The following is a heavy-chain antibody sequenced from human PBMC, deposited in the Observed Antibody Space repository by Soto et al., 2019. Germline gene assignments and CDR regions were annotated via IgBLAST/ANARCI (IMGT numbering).Heavy chain of an antibody. V-gene: IGHV3-23*01. Sequence: GGSLRLSCAASGFTFRNYAMTWARQSPGKGLEWVSSLLRSGSSAYYADSVRGRYSISSDTSANSLYLQMDNLRAEDTAIYYCAKDAISGDGIWLMDSWGQGTVVTVSS. J-gene: IGHJ5*02. CDR2: LLRSGSSA. D-gene: IGHD4-17*01. CDR3: AKDAISGDGIWLMDS. CDR1: GFTFRNYA.